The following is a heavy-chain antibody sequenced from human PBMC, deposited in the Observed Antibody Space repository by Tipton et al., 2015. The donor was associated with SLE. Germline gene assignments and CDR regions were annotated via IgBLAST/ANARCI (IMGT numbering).Heavy chain of an antibody. CDR2: IYFSGSN. CDR3: ARVDRGPRYFDL. Sequence: TLSLACSVSGGSINSHYWIWIRQPPGKGLEYIGDIYFSGSNNYNPPLKSRVTISIDTSKGQVSLKLTSVTAADTAVYYCARVDRGPRYFDLWGRGTLVTVSS. CDR1: GGSINSHY. V-gene: IGHV4-59*11. D-gene: IGHD1-26*01. J-gene: IGHJ2*01.